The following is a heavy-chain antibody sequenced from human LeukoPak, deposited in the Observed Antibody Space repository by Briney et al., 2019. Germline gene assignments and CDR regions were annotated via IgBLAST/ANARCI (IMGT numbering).Heavy chain of an antibody. V-gene: IGHV1-8*01. CDR3: ARGFRIQSHDYGPYYYMDV. D-gene: IGHD4-17*01. CDR2: MNPNSGNT. CDR1: GYTFSNYD. J-gene: IGHJ6*03. Sequence: GASVKVSCKASGYTFSNYDINWVRQATGQGREWMGWMNPNSGNTGYAQKFQGRLTMTGDTSIGTAYMELSSLTSEDTAVYYCARGFRIQSHDYGPYYYMDVWGTGTMVTVSS.